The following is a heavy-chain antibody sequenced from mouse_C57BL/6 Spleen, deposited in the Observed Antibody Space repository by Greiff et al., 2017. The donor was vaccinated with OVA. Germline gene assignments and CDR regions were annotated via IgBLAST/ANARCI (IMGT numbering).Heavy chain of an antibody. Sequence: QVQLQQPGAELVMPGASVKLSCKASGYTFTSYWMHWVKQRPGQGLEWIGEIDPSDSYTNYNQKFKGKSTLTVDKSSSTAYMQLSSLTSEDSAVYYCARFITTVVPPFYAMDYWGQGTSVTVSS. CDR2: IDPSDSYT. D-gene: IGHD1-1*01. CDR1: GYTFTSYW. V-gene: IGHV1-69*01. CDR3: ARFITTVVPPFYAMDY. J-gene: IGHJ4*01.